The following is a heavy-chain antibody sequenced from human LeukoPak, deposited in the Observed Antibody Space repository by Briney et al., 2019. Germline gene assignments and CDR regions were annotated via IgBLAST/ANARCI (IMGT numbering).Heavy chain of an antibody. CDR2: IYYSGST. CDR3: ARDFQH. Sequence: SETLSLTCTVSSGSINNYYWSWIRQPPGKGLEWIGYIYYSGSTNYNPSLKSRVTISVDTSKNQFSLKLSSVTAADTAVYYCARDFQHWGQGTLVTVSS. J-gene: IGHJ1*01. CDR1: SGSINNYY. V-gene: IGHV4-59*12.